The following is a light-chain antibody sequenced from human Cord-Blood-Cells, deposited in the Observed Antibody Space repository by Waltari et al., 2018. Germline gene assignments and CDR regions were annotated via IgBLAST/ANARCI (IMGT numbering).Light chain of an antibody. J-gene: IGKJ5*01. V-gene: IGKV3-11*01. Sequence: IVLTQSLATLSLSPGERATLPCRASQSVSSDLAWYQQKPGQAPRLLIYDASNRATGIPARFSGSGSGTDFTLTISSLEPEDFAVYYCQQRSNWPITFGQGTRLEIK. CDR1: QSVSSD. CDR2: DAS. CDR3: QQRSNWPIT.